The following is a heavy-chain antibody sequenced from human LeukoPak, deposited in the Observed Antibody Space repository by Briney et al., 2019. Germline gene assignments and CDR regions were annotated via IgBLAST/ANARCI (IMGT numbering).Heavy chain of an antibody. CDR1: GGSISSGGYS. Sequence: SETLSLTCAVSGGSISSGGYSWSWIRQPPGKGLEWIGYIYHSGSTYYNPSLKSRVTISVDRSKNQFSLKVSSVTAADTAVYYCARGLGRVGGRFDPWGQGTLVTVSS. CDR3: ARGLGRVGGRFDP. CDR2: IYHSGST. J-gene: IGHJ5*02. V-gene: IGHV4-30-2*01.